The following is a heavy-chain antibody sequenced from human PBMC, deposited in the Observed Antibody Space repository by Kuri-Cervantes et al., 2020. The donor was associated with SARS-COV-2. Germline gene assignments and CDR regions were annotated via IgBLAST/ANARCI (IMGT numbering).Heavy chain of an antibody. CDR1: GIIFSSYG. D-gene: IGHD2-15*01. Sequence: GESLKISCAASGIIFSSYGMHWVRQAPGKGLEWVAVISYDGSNKYYADSVKGRFTISRDNSKNTLYLQMNSLRAEDTAVYYCAKDRDCSGGSCYDYYYYGMDVWGQGTTVTVSS. J-gene: IGHJ6*02. V-gene: IGHV3-30*18. CDR3: AKDRDCSGGSCYDYYYYGMDV. CDR2: ISYDGSNK.